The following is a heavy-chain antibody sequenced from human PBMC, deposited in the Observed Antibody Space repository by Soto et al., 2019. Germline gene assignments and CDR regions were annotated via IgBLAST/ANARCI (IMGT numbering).Heavy chain of an antibody. Sequence: PSETLSLTCTVSGGSISSSSYYWGWIRQPPGKGLEWIGSIYYSGSTYYNPSLRSRVTISVDTSKNQFPLKLSSVTAADTAVYYCARHLGIFGSWSLYFQHWGQGTLVTVSS. CDR2: IYYSGST. J-gene: IGHJ1*01. CDR3: ARHLGIFGSWSLYFQH. CDR1: GGSISSSSYY. V-gene: IGHV4-39*01. D-gene: IGHD3-3*01.